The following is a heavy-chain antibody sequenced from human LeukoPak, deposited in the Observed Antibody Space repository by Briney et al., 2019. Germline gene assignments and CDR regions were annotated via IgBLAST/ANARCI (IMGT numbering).Heavy chain of an antibody. Sequence: SETLSLTCTVSGGSISSYYWSWIRQPPGKGLEWIGYIYYSGSTNYNPSLKSRVTIPVDTSKNQFSLKLSSVTAADTAVYYCARVQIAAAGLGDWGQGTLVTVSS. CDR1: GGSISSYY. D-gene: IGHD6-13*01. J-gene: IGHJ4*02. CDR2: IYYSGST. V-gene: IGHV4-59*01. CDR3: ARVQIAAAGLGD.